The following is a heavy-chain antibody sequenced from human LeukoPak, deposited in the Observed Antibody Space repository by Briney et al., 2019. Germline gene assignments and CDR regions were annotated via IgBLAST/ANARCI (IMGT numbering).Heavy chain of an antibody. Sequence: GGSLRLSCAASGFNFSSYWMSWVRQAPGKGLEWVSNIKKYGSEKNYVDSVKGRFTISRDNAKNSLYLQMNSLRVDDTAVYYCARDPGFDYSSWGQGTLVTVSS. CDR1: GFNFSSYW. CDR3: ARDPGFDYSS. D-gene: IGHD4-11*01. J-gene: IGHJ4*02. CDR2: IKKYGSEK. V-gene: IGHV3-7*01.